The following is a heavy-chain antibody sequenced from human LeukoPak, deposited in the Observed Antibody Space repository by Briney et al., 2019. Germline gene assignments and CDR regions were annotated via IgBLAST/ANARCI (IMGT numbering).Heavy chain of an antibody. CDR1: GFTFSSYA. D-gene: IGHD3-9*01. Sequence: GGSLRLSCAASGFTFSSYAMHWVRQAPGKGLEWVAVISYDGRNKYYADSVKGRFTISRDNSKNTLYLQMNSLRAEDTAVYYCARDQSGLQSYYYYGMDVWGQGTTVTVSS. J-gene: IGHJ6*02. V-gene: IGHV3-30*04. CDR3: ARDQSGLQSYYYYGMDV. CDR2: ISYDGRNK.